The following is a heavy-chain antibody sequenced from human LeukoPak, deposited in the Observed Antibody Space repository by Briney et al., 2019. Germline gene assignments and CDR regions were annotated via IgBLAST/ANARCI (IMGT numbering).Heavy chain of an antibody. Sequence: GRSLRLSCAASGFTFSSYGMHWVRQAPGKGLEWVAVIWYDGSNKYYADPVKGRFTISRDNSKNTLYLQMNSLRAEDTAVYYCARDPGYCSSTSCYAAISYYYGMDVWGQGTTVTVSS. D-gene: IGHD2-2*01. J-gene: IGHJ6*02. CDR1: GFTFSSYG. V-gene: IGHV3-33*01. CDR2: IWYDGSNK. CDR3: ARDPGYCSSTSCYAAISYYYGMDV.